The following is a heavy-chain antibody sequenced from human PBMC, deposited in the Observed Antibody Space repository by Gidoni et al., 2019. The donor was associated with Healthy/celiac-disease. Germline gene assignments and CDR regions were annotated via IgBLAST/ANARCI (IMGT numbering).Heavy chain of an antibody. D-gene: IGHD3-10*01. J-gene: IGHJ4*02. Sequence: QVQLQESGPGLVKPSQTLSLTCTVSGGSISSGGYYWSWIRQHPGKGLEWIGYIYYSGSTYYNPSLKSRVTISVDTSKNQFSLKLSSVTAADTAVYYCARVWDGSGSYYNTHFDYWGQGTLVTVSS. CDR2: IYYSGST. CDR1: GGSISSGGYY. CDR3: ARVWDGSGSYYNTHFDY. V-gene: IGHV4-31*03.